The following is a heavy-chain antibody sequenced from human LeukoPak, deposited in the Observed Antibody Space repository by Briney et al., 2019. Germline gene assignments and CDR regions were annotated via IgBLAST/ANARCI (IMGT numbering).Heavy chain of an antibody. CDR3: ARPYGSGSYFWFDP. CDR1: GGTFSSYA. V-gene: IGHV1-46*01. Sequence: ASVKVSCKASGGTFSSYAISWVRQAPGQGLEWMGIINPSGGSTSYAQKFQGRVTMTRDTSTSTVYMELSSLRSEDTAVYYCARPYGSGSYFWFDPWGQGTLVTVSS. CDR2: INPSGGST. J-gene: IGHJ5*02. D-gene: IGHD3-10*01.